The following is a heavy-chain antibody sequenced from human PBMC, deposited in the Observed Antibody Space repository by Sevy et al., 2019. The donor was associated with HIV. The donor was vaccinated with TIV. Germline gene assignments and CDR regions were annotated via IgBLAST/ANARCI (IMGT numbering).Heavy chain of an antibody. Sequence: SETRSLTCSVSGDSISDYYWSWIRQPPGKGLEWIGYTSYSGTTNYSPSLESRVDISIDTSRKRFSLKLNSVTAADTAMYYCARLRWDVVDAPGATPECYFDFWGQGTLVTVSS. CDR3: ARLRWDVVDAPGATPECYFDF. CDR1: GDSISDYY. V-gene: IGHV4-59*08. J-gene: IGHJ4*02. CDR2: TSYSGTT. D-gene: IGHD2-2*01.